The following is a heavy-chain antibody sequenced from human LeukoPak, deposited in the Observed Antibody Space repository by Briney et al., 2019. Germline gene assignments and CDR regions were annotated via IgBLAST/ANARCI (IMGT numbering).Heavy chain of an antibody. Sequence: PSETLSLTCTVSGGSISSYYWSWVRQAPGKGLEWVANINQDGSEKYYVDSVKGRFTISRDNAKNSLYLQMNSLRAEDTAVFYCASQCRYVSGAGSPVYWGQGTLVTVSS. CDR2: INQDGSEK. J-gene: IGHJ4*02. CDR3: ASQCRYVSGAGSPVY. D-gene: IGHD2-15*01. V-gene: IGHV3-7*01. CDR1: GGSISSYY.